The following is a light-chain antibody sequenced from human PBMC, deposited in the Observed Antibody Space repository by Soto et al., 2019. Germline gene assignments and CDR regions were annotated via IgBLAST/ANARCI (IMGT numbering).Light chain of an antibody. CDR3: CSYAGSSSYV. V-gene: IGLV2-11*01. Sequence: QSVLTQPRSVSGSPGQSVTISCTGTSSDVGGYNYVSWYQQHPGKAPKLMIYDVSKRPSGVPDRFSGSKSSNTASLTISGLQAEDEADYYCCSYAGSSSYVFGTGTKVTXL. CDR1: SSDVGGYNY. J-gene: IGLJ1*01. CDR2: DVS.